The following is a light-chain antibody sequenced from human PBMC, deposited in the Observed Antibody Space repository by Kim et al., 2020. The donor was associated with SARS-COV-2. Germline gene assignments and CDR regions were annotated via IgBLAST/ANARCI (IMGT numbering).Light chain of an antibody. CDR2: TAS. J-gene: IGKJ1*01. CDR1: QSVTSSY. CDR3: QQYGSSRT. Sequence: LSPGERATLSCRASQSVTSSYLAWYQQKPGQAPRLLIYTASTRATDIPDRFSGSGSGTDFTLTISRLEPEDFAVYYCQQYGSSRTFGQGTKVDIK. V-gene: IGKV3-20*01.